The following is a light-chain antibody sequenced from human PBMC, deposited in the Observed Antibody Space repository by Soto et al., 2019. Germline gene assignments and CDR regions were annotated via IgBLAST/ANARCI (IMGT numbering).Light chain of an antibody. J-gene: IGKJ2*01. CDR1: QSVSTNY. Sequence: EIVLTQSPGTLSLSPGERATLSCRASQSVSTNYLAWYQQKPGQSPRLLNYGATRRATGIPDRFSGSGSGTDFILTISRLEPEDFALYYCQQYGSSPYTFAQGTKVEIK. CDR3: QQYGSSPYT. V-gene: IGKV3-20*01. CDR2: GAT.